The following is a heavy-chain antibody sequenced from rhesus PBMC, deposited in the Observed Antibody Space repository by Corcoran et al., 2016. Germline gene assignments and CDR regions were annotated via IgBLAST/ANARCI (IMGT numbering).Heavy chain of an antibody. V-gene: IGHV4-93*01. D-gene: IGHD4-17*01. CDR3: ARGNYVNGLDS. J-gene: IGHJ6*01. Sequence: QVQLQESGPGLVKPSETLSLTCAVSGGSIRSGNWWTWIRQPPGKGLEWIGGIYGSGGSTEDNPSLKSRVTLSKDTSKNQFSLELRSVTAADSAIFYCARGNYVNGLDSWGQGVVVTVSS. CDR1: GGSIRSGNW. CDR2: IYGSGGST.